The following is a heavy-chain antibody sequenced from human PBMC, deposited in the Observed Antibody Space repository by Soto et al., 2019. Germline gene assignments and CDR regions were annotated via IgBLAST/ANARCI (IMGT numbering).Heavy chain of an antibody. V-gene: IGHV3-30*18. D-gene: IGHD6-19*01. Sequence: GGSLRLSCAASGFTFSSYGMHWVRQAPGKGLEWVAVISYDGSNKYYADSVKGRFTISRDNSKNTLYLQMSSLRAEDTAVYYCAKGQQWLVLDYGMDVWGQGTTVTVS. CDR3: AKGQQWLVLDYGMDV. CDR1: GFTFSSYG. J-gene: IGHJ6*02. CDR2: ISYDGSNK.